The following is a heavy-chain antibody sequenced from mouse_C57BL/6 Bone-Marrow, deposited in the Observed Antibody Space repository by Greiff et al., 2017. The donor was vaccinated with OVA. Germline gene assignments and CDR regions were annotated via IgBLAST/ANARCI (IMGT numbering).Heavy chain of an antibody. V-gene: IGHV1-82*01. CDR1: GYAFSSSW. Sequence: QVQLKQSGPELVKPGASVKISCKASGYAFSSSWMNWVKQRPGKGLEWIGRIYPGDGDTNYNGKFKGKATLTADKSSSTAYMQLSSLTSEDSAVYFCARGYYDYDGEYWGQGTLVTVSA. CDR2: IYPGDGDT. CDR3: ARGYYDYDGEY. D-gene: IGHD2-4*01. J-gene: IGHJ3*01.